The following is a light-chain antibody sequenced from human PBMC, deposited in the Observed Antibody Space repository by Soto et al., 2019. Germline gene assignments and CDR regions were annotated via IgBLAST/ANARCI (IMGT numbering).Light chain of an antibody. CDR3: QQCGSSPWT. CDR1: QSVSSNY. V-gene: IGKV3-20*01. Sequence: EIVLTQSPGTLSLSPGERATLSCRASQSVSSNYLAWYQQKPDQAPRPLIYAASSRATGIPDRFSGSGAGTDFTLTISRLEPEDFAVYYCQQCGSSPWTFGQGTKVEVK. CDR2: AAS. J-gene: IGKJ1*01.